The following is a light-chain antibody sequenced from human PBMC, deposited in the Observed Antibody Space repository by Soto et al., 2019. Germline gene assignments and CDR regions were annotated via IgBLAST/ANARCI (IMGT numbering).Light chain of an antibody. J-gene: IGKJ4*01. Sequence: EIVLTQSPGTLSLSPGERATLSCRASQIVGRNYLAWYQQKPGQAPRLLIYHASNRATGIPDRFSGSGSGTDFTLTISRLEPEDFAVYYCHQYAASPLTFGGGAKVEI. CDR3: HQYAASPLT. CDR2: HAS. V-gene: IGKV3-20*01. CDR1: QIVGRNY.